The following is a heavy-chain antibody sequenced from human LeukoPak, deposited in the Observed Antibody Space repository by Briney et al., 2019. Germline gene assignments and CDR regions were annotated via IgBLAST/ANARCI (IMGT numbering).Heavy chain of an antibody. J-gene: IGHJ3*02. V-gene: IGHV4-59*07. Sequence: SDALSLTCTVSGGSISSYYWSWIRQPPGKELEWIGYIYYSGSTNYNPSLKSRVTLSVDTSKNQFSLNLSYVTAADTAVYYCARQPTRDGFDIWGQGTMVTVSS. D-gene: IGHD5-24*01. CDR2: IYYSGST. CDR3: ARQPTRDGFDI. CDR1: GGSISSYY.